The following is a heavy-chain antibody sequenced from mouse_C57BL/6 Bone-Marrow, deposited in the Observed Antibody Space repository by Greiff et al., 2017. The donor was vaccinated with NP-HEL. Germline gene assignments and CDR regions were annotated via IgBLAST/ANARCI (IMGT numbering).Heavy chain of an antibody. D-gene: IGHD2-2*01. V-gene: IGHV14-4*01. CDR2: IDPENGDT. CDR1: GFNIKDDY. CDR3: TTWGLRRSYYAMDY. J-gene: IGHJ4*01. Sequence: EVQRVESGAELVRPGASVKLSCTASGFNIKDDYMHWVKQRPEQGLEWIGWIDPENGDTEYASKFQGKATITADTSSNTAYLQLSSLTSEDTAVYYCTTWGLRRSYYAMDYWGQGTSVTVSS.